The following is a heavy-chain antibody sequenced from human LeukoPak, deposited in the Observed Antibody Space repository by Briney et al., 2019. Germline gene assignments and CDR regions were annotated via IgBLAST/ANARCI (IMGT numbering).Heavy chain of an antibody. CDR1: GGSISSYF. CDR3: ARDREMATAYYYGMDV. D-gene: IGHD5-24*01. CDR2: IYYSGST. V-gene: IGHV4-59*01. J-gene: IGHJ6*02. Sequence: TSETLSLTCTVSGGSISSYFWSWIRQPPGKGLEWIGYIYYSGSTNYNPSLKSRVTISVDTSKNQFSLKLSSVTAADTAVYYCARDREMATAYYYGMDVWGQGTTVTVSS.